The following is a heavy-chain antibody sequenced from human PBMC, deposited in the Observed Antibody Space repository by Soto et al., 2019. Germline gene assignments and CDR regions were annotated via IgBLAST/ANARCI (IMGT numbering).Heavy chain of an antibody. CDR1: GFTFSSYA. CDR3: ARDSTAAGYYYGMDV. J-gene: IGHJ6*01. D-gene: IGHD6-13*01. CDR2: ISYDGSNK. Sequence: QVQLVESGGGVVQPGRSLRLSCAASGFTFSSYAMHWVRQAPGKGLEWVAVISYDGSNKYYADSVKGRFTISRDNSKNTLYLQMNSLRAEDTAVYYCARDSTAAGYYYGMDVW. V-gene: IGHV3-30-3*01.